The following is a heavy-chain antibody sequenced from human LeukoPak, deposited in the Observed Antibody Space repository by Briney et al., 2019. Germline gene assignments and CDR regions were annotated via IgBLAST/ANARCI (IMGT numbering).Heavy chain of an antibody. Sequence: GGSLRLSCAASGFTFSSYGMNCVRQAPGKGLEWLSSISSSSSYIYYADSVKGRFTISRDNAKNSLYLQMNSLRAEDTAVYYCARSPNWGWGSFDYWGQGTLVTVSS. J-gene: IGHJ4*02. CDR1: GFTFSSYG. CDR2: ISSSSSYI. CDR3: ARSPNWGWGSFDY. V-gene: IGHV3-21*01. D-gene: IGHD7-27*01.